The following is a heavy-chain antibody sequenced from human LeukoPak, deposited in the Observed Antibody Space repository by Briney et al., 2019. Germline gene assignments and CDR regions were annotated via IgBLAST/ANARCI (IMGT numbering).Heavy chain of an antibody. Sequence: PGGSLRLSCAASGFTASSNYMSWVRQAPGKGLEWVSVIYSGGSTYYADSVKGRFTISRDNSKNTLYLQMNSLRAEDTAVYYCAREWLQLGFGYWGQGTLVTVSS. CDR3: AREWLQLGFGY. V-gene: IGHV3-66*01. D-gene: IGHD5-24*01. J-gene: IGHJ4*02. CDR1: GFTASSNY. CDR2: IYSGGST.